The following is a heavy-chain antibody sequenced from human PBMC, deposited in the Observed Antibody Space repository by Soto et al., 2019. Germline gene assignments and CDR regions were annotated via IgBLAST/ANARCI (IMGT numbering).Heavy chain of an antibody. J-gene: IGHJ4*02. CDR2: IYHSGST. CDR3: ARESRWFGARLFDY. CDR1: GGSISSGGYS. Sequence: SETLSLTCAVSGGSISSGGYSWSWIRQPPGKGLEWIGYIYHSGSTYYNPSLKSRVTISVDRSKNQFFLKLSSVTAADTAVYYCARESRWFGARLFDYWGQGTLVTVSS. V-gene: IGHV4-30-2*01. D-gene: IGHD3-10*01.